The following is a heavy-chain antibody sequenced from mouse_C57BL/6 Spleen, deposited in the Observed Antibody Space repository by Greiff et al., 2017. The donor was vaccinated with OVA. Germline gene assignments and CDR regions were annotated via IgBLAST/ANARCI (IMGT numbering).Heavy chain of an antibody. J-gene: IGHJ3*01. CDR1: GYAFSSSW. D-gene: IGHD2-12*01. CDR2: IYPGDGDT. V-gene: IGHV1-82*01. CDR3: AREESYPWFAY. Sequence: VKLMESGPELVKPGASVKISCKASGYAFSSSWMNWVKQRPGKGLEWIGRIYPGDGDTNYNGKFKGKATLTADKSSSTAYMQLSSLTSEDSAVYFCAREESYPWFAYWGQGTLVTVSA.